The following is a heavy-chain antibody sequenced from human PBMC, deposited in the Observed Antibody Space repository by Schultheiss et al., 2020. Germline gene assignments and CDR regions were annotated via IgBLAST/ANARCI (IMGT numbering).Heavy chain of an antibody. Sequence: GGSLRLSCAASGFTFSSYWMSWVRQAPGKGLEWVANIKQDGSEKYYVDSVKGRFTISRDNAKNSLYLQMNSLRAEDTAVYYCARDFMSSPYGMDVWGQGTTVTVSS. CDR1: GFTFSSYW. CDR3: ARDFMSSPYGMDV. D-gene: IGHD3-16*01. V-gene: IGHV3-7*03. CDR2: IKQDGSEK. J-gene: IGHJ6*02.